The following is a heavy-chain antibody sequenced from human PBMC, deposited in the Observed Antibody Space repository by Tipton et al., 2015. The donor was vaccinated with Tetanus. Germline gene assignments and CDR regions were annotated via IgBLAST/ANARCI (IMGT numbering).Heavy chain of an antibody. V-gene: IGHV4-59*01. CDR2: IYYSGST. CDR1: GGSISSYY. D-gene: IGHD1-1*01. CDR3: ARESWNRDAFDI. Sequence: TLSLTCTVSGGSISSYYWSWIRQPPGKGLEWIGYIYYSGSTNYNPSLKSRVTIPVDTSKNQFSLKLSSVTAADTAVYYCARESWNRDAFDIWGQGTMVTVSS. J-gene: IGHJ3*02.